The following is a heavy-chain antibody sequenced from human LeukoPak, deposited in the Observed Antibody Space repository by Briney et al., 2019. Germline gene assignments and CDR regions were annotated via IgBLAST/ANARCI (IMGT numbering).Heavy chain of an antibody. CDR2: ISSSGSTI. CDR1: GFTFSSYE. J-gene: IGHJ6*03. CDR3: ARGYSYGMYYMDV. D-gene: IGHD5-18*01. Sequence: PGGSLRLSCAASGFTFSSYEMNWVRQAPGKGLEWVSYISSSGSTIYYADSVKGRFTISRDNAKNSLYLQMNSLRAEDTAVYYCARGYSYGMYYMDVWGKGTTVTVSS. V-gene: IGHV3-48*03.